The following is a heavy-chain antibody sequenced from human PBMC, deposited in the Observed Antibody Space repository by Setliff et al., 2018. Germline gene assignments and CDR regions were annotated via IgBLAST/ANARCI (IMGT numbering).Heavy chain of an antibody. D-gene: IGHD2-2*01. CDR2: INPNSGGT. CDR1: GYTFTGYY. J-gene: IGHJ6*02. CDR3: AREIRVVVAAAPRYYGMDV. V-gene: IGHV1-2*02. Sequence: GASVKVSCKASGYTFTGYYMHWVRQAPGQGLEWMGWINPNSGGTNYAQKFQGRVTMTRDTSISTAYMELSRLRSDDTAVYYFAREIRVVVAAAPRYYGMDVWGQGTTVTISS.